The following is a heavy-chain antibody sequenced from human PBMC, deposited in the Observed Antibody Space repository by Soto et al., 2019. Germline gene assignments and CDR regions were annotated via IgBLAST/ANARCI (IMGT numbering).Heavy chain of an antibody. CDR1: GGSIISGVDY. CDR2: IYYSGST. V-gene: IGHV4-31*03. J-gene: IGHJ6*02. Sequence: SETRSHTCTVSGGSIISGVDYGSWILQHPGKGLEWIGYIYYSGSTYYNPSLKSRVTISVDTSKNQFSLKLSSVTAADTAVYYCARGMVRGVISYYYGMDVWGQGTTVTVSS. CDR3: ARGMVRGVISYYYGMDV. D-gene: IGHD3-10*01.